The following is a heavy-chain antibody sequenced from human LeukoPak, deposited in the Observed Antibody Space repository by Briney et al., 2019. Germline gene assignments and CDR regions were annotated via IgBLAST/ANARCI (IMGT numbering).Heavy chain of an antibody. J-gene: IGHJ4*02. CDR3: AVTDLGVAADSMDYFDY. Sequence: GESLKISCKGSGYTFTTNWIAWVRHIPGKGLEWMGMVFPGDSESRYSPSFQGQVTMSVDKSISTAYLQWSSLKASDTAMYYCAVTDLGVAADSMDYFDYWGQGTLVTVSS. D-gene: IGHD2-15*01. CDR1: GYTFTTNW. CDR2: VFPGDSES. V-gene: IGHV5-51*01.